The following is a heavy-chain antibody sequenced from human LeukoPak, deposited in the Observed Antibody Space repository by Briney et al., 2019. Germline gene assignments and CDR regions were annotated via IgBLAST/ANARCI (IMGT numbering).Heavy chain of an antibody. J-gene: IGHJ3*02. D-gene: IGHD5-18*01. CDR1: GFTFSSYW. CDR3: AREADTAMVGDAFDI. Sequence: PGGSLRLSCAASGFTFSSYWMSWVRQAPGKGLEWVANIKKDGSEKYYVDSVKGRFTISRDNAKNSLYLQMNSLRAEDTAVYYCAREADTAMVGDAFDIWGQGTMVTVSS. CDR2: IKKDGSEK. V-gene: IGHV3-7*01.